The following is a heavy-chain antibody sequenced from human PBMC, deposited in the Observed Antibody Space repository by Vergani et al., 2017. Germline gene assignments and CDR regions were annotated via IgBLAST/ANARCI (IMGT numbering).Heavy chain of an antibody. V-gene: IGHV3-21*01. Sequence: EVQLLESGGGLVQPGGSLRLSCAASGFTFSSYAMSWVRQAPGKGLEWVSAISSSSSYRYYADSVKGRFTISRDNAKNSLYLQMNSLRAEDTAVYYCARDTKTGWGLEYWGQGTLVTVSS. D-gene: IGHD3-9*01. CDR3: ARDTKTGWGLEY. J-gene: IGHJ4*02. CDR2: ISSSSSYR. CDR1: GFTFSSYA.